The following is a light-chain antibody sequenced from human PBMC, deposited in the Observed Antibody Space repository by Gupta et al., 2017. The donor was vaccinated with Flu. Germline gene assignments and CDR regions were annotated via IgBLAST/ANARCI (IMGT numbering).Light chain of an antibody. CDR3: KQGAHWPWA. CDR2: QVS. V-gene: IGKV2-30*01. Sequence: VMTQSPRSLPVTLGQPAFISCRSSQGLVYSDGNTYSHWFQQKPGQSPRRLIYQVSYRDSGVPDRFSGSGSGTDFTLKISRVEAEDVGIYFCKQGAHWPWAFGQGTTVEIK. CDR1: QGLVYSDGNTY. J-gene: IGKJ1*01.